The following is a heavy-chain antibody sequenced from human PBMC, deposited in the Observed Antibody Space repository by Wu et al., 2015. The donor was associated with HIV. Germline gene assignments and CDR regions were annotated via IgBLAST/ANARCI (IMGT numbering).Heavy chain of an antibody. CDR2: IIPILVXA. D-gene: IGHD3-22*01. CDR3: ARVRSLYYDSSGPTNWFDP. CDR1: RXSAAC. J-gene: IGHJ5*02. V-gene: IGHV1-69*13. Sequence: VQAGAEVEKAWSSVKXLQGXRXSAACISWVRQAPGQGLEWMGRIIPILVXANYAQKFQGRVTITADESTSTAYMELSSLRSEDTAVYYCARVRSLYYDSSGPTNWFDPWGQGTLVTVSS.